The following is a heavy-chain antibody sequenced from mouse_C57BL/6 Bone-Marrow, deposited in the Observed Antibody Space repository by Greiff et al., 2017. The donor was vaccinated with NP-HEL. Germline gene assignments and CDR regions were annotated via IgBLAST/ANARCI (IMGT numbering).Heavy chain of an antibody. Sequence: QVQLQQPGAELVRPGTSVKLSCKASGYTFTSYWMHWVKQRPGQGLEWIGVIDPSDSYTNYNQKFKGKATLTVDTSSSTAYMQLSSLTSEDSAVYYCARNYGNSFDYWGQGTTLTVSS. CDR2: IDPSDSYT. D-gene: IGHD2-1*01. J-gene: IGHJ2*01. CDR3: ARNYGNSFDY. CDR1: GYTFTSYW. V-gene: IGHV1-59*01.